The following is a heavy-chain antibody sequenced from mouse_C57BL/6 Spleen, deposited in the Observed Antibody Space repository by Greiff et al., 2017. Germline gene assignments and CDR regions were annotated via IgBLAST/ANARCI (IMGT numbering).Heavy chain of an antibody. CDR1: GYTFTSYW. CDR3: AIWDYGTFDY. CDR2: IDPSDSFT. Sequence: QVQLQQPGAELVMPGASVKLSCKASGYTFTSYWMHWVKQRPGQGLEWIGEIDPSDSFTNYNQKFKGKSTVTVDKSSSTAYMQLSSLTSEDSAVYYGAIWDYGTFDYWGQGTTLTVSS. D-gene: IGHD2-1*01. J-gene: IGHJ2*01. V-gene: IGHV1-69*01.